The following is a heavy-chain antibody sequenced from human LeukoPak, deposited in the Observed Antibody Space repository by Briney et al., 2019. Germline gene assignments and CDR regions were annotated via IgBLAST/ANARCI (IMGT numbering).Heavy chain of an antibody. CDR3: ARGGYGAHMG. D-gene: IGHD4-17*01. CDR2: SDGTTT. V-gene: IGHV3-74*01. CDR1: GFGFSSFW. Sequence: GGSLRLSCAASGFGFSSFWMHWVRQVPGKGLVWVSGSDGTTTGYADSVKGRFTISRDNAKNTVSLQMSSLRAEDTALYYCARGGYGAHMGWGQGTLVTVSS. J-gene: IGHJ4*02.